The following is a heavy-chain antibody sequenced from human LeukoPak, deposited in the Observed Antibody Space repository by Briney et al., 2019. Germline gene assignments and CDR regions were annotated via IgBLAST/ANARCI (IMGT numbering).Heavy chain of an antibody. Sequence: GESLKISCEGSVYSFTNYWIAWVRQMPGKGLEWMGIIYPSDSDTIYSPSFQGQVTIPADKSINTAYLQWSSLKASDTAMYYCARHRPGYSSGPYYFDYWGQGTLVTVSS. D-gene: IGHD6-19*01. CDR1: VYSFTNYW. J-gene: IGHJ4*02. V-gene: IGHV5-51*01. CDR3: ARHRPGYSSGPYYFDY. CDR2: IYPSDSDT.